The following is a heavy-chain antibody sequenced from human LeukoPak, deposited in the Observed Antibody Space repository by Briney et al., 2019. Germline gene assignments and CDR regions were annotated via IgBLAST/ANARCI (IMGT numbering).Heavy chain of an antibody. D-gene: IGHD5-18*01. CDR1: GFTFSSYS. Sequence: GGSLRLSCAASGFTFSSYSMNWVRQAPGKGLEWVSSISTSSSYIYYTDSVKGRFTISRDNSRNTLYLQMSSLRAEDTAVYYCATSKWVTSFDYWGQGTLVTVSS. V-gene: IGHV3-21*01. CDR2: ISTSSSYI. CDR3: ATSKWVTSFDY. J-gene: IGHJ4*02.